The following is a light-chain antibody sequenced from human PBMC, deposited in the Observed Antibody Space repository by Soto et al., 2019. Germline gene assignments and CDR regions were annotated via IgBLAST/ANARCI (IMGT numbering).Light chain of an antibody. CDR3: QQFNTYSST. J-gene: IGKJ2*01. Sequence: DIQMTQSPSTLSAAVGDRVTITCRASQSVRNWLAWYQQKPGKAPNLLIYDASSLESGVPARFRGSGFGTEFTLTISRLQPDDFATYYCQQFNTYSSTFGQGTRVEIQ. V-gene: IGKV1-5*01. CDR1: QSVRNW. CDR2: DAS.